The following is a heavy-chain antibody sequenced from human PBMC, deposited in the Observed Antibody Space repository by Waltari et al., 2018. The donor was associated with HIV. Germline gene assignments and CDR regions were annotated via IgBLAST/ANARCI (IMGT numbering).Heavy chain of an antibody. J-gene: IGHJ6*02. D-gene: IGHD3-22*01. CDR3: ARAVSRYYDSSGYPNYYYGMDV. Sequence: QVQLVQSGAEVKKPGSSVKVSCKASGGTFSSYTISWVRQAPGQGLEWMGRIIPILGIANYAQKFQGRVTITADKSTSTAYMELSSLRSEDTAVYYCARAVSRYYDSSGYPNYYYGMDVWGQGTTVTVSS. CDR2: IIPILGIA. V-gene: IGHV1-69*02. CDR1: GGTFSSYT.